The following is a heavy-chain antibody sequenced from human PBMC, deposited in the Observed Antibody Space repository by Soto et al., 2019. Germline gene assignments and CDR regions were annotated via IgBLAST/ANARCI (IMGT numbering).Heavy chain of an antibody. CDR3: AIVRRYPRDYFLY. V-gene: IGHV3-23*01. Sequence: QPGGSLRLSCAVSGFTLASNGVSWVRQAPGKGLEWVSAISPNGQGIWYADSVKGRFTISRDISRNTVFLQMDSLRAEDTAVYYCAIVRRYPRDYFLY. J-gene: IGHJ4*01. CDR2: ISPNGQGI. CDR1: GFTLASNG. D-gene: IGHD1-1*01.